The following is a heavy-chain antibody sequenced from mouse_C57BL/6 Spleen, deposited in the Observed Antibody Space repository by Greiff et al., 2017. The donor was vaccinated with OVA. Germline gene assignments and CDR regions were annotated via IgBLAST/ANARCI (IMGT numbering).Heavy chain of an antibody. CDR2: IDPETGGT. CDR1: GYTFTDYE. J-gene: IGHJ2*01. D-gene: IGHD2-4*01. V-gene: IGHV1-15*01. Sequence: VKLMESGAELVRPGASVTLSCKASGYTFTDYEMHWVKQTPVHGLEWIGAIDPETGGTAYNQKFKGKAILTADKSSSTAYMELRSLTSEDSAVYYCTRRGSIYYDLGDYWGQGTTLTVSS. CDR3: TRRGSIYYDLGDY.